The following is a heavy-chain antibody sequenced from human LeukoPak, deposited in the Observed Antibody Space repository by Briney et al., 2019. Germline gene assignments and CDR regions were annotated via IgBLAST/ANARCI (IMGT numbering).Heavy chain of an antibody. CDR3: ARDERLLSFLK. D-gene: IGHD3-3*01. J-gene: IGHJ4*02. CDR2: INWKGDTA. CDR1: GFIFDDYG. V-gene: IGHV3-20*03. Sequence: PGGSLRLSYAASGFIFDDYGMSWVRQVPGKGLEWVAGINWKGDTATYAGSVKGRFTIARDNAKNSLYLQMNSLRAEDTAIYYCARDERLLSFLKWGQGTLVTVSS.